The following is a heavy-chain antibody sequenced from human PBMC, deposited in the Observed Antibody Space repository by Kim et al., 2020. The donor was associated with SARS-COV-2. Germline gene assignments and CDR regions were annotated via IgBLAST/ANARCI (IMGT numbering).Heavy chain of an antibody. CDR1: GYTFTSYD. CDR3: ARRRITMVRGVKNWFDP. V-gene: IGHV1-8*01. J-gene: IGHJ5*02. Sequence: ASVKVSCKASGYTFTSYDINWVRQATGQGLEWMGWMNPNSGNTGYAQKFQGRVTMTRNTSISTAYMELSSLRSEDTAVYYCARRRITMVRGVKNWFDPWGQGTLVTVSS. D-gene: IGHD3-10*01. CDR2: MNPNSGNT.